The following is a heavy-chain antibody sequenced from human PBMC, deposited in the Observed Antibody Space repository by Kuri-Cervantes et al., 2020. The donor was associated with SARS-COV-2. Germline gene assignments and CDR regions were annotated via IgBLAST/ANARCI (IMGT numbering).Heavy chain of an antibody. CDR2: IYYSGST. V-gene: IGHV4-39*01. J-gene: IGHJ6*02. CDR3: AKYNWNYHYYGMDV. D-gene: IGHD1-20*01. Sequence: ESLKISCTVSGGSISSSSYYWGWIRQPPGKELEWIGSIYYSGSTYYNPSLKSRVTISVDTSKNQFSLKLSSVTAADTAVYYCAKYNWNYHYYGMDVWGQGTTVTVSS. CDR1: GGSISSSSYY.